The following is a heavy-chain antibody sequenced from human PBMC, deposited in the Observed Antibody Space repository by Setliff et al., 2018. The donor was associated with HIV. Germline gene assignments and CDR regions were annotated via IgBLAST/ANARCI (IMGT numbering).Heavy chain of an antibody. CDR1: GYSFTGCY. V-gene: IGHV1-2*02. Sequence: ASVKVSCKASGYSFTGCYMHWVRQAPGQGLEWMGWMNPSTGGTRYAQKFQGRVTMTRDTFITTAYMELSSLRSDDTAVYYCARMGESPPHSSSWYYWGQGTLVTVSS. D-gene: IGHD6-13*01. CDR2: MNPSTGGT. J-gene: IGHJ4*02. CDR3: ARMGESPPHSSSWYY.